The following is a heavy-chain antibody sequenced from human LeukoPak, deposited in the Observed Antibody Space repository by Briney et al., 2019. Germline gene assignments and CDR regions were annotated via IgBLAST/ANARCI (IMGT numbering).Heavy chain of an antibody. Sequence: SETLSLTCAVYGGSFSGYDWSWIRQPPGKGLEWIGEINHSGSTNYNPSLKSRVTISVDTSKNQFSLKLSSVTAADTAVYYCARGDRYYDSSGYYRTSFDYWGQGTLVTVSS. CDR1: GGSFSGYD. D-gene: IGHD3-22*01. CDR2: INHSGST. CDR3: ARGDRYYDSSGYYRTSFDY. V-gene: IGHV4-34*01. J-gene: IGHJ4*02.